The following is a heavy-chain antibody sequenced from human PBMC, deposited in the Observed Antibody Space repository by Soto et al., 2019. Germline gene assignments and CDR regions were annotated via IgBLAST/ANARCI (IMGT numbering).Heavy chain of an antibody. D-gene: IGHD1-26*01. Sequence: GGSLRLSCAASGFDFSTHALTWVRQAPGKGLKWLSSITNTGITTHYADSVKGRFTISRENYRNTLHPQLNNLRVDDTAVYYFAKGFHYRYTKYIDHLCPGTLVTVST. V-gene: IGHV3-23*01. J-gene: IGHJ4*02. CDR2: ITNTGITT. CDR1: GFDFSTHA. CDR3: AKGFHYRYTKYIDH.